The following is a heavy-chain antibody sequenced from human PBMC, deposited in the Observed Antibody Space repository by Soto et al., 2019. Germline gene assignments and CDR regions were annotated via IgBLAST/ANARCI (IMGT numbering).Heavy chain of an antibody. D-gene: IGHD3-10*01. J-gene: IGHJ6*03. V-gene: IGHV4-59*08. CDR1: GDSVRGYF. CDR2: MYYTVSS. Sequence: SEALSLTCRVSGDSVRGYFLSWIRQPPGKGLEWMGSMYYTVSSNYNPSLKRRLSMSVDPSKNHFSLKLSSVTAADTAVYHCASSSIVRGVISYNYFYSMDVWGKGTTVTVSS. CDR3: ASSSIVRGVISYNYFYSMDV.